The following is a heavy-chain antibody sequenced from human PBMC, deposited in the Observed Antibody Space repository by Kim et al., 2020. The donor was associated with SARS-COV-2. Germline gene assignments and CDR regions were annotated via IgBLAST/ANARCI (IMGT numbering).Heavy chain of an antibody. CDR3: AKDPMVRGVTIGWFDP. CDR1: GFTFGDYA. CDR2: ISWNSGSI. J-gene: IGHJ5*02. Sequence: GGSLRLSCAASGFTFGDYAMHWVRQAPGKGLEWVSGISWNSGSIGYADSVKGRFTISRDNAKNSLYLQMNSLRAEDTALYYCAKDPMVRGVTIGWFDPWGQGTLVTVSS. V-gene: IGHV3-9*01. D-gene: IGHD3-10*01.